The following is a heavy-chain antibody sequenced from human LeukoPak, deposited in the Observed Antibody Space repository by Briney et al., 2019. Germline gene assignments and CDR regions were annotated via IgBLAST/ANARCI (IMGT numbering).Heavy chain of an antibody. V-gene: IGHV4-59*01. CDR3: ARGGSGGYYYYMDV. J-gene: IGHJ6*03. CDR1: GGSISSYY. CDR2: IYYSGST. D-gene: IGHD3-22*01. Sequence: PSETLSLTCTVSGGSISSYYWSWIRQPPGKGLEWIGYIYYSGSTNYNPSLKSRVTISVDTSKNQFSLKLCSVTAADTAVYYCARGGSGGYYYYMDVWGKGTTVTVSS.